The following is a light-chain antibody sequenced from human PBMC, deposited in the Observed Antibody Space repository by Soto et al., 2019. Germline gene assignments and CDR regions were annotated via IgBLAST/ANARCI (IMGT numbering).Light chain of an antibody. J-gene: IGKJ1*01. CDR2: GAS. CDR1: QSVSSN. CDR3: QQYNNGPPRT. Sequence: EIVMTQSPATLSVSPGERATLSCRASQSVSSNLAWYQQKPGQAPRLLIYGASTRATGIPARFSGRGSGTEFTLTISSLQSEDFAVYDCQQYNNGPPRTFGQGTKVEIK. V-gene: IGKV3-15*01.